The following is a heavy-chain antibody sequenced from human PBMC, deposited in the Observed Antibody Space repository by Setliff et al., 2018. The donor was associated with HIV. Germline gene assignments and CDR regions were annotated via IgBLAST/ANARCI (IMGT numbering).Heavy chain of an antibody. CDR3: AKGTSKVKAYYYYMDV. CDR1: GYTFTSFG. D-gene: IGHD2-2*01. V-gene: IGHV1-18*01. Sequence: ASVKVSCKASGYTFTSFGITWVRQAPGQGLEWMGWISPYSGITYYADSVKGRFTISRDNSKNTLFLQMKSLRAEDTAVYYCAKGTSKVKAYYYYMDVWGEGTTVTVSS. J-gene: IGHJ6*03. CDR2: ISPYSGIT.